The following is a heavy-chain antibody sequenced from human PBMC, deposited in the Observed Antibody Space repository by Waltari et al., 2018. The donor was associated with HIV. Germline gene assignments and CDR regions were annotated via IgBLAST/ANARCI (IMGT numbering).Heavy chain of an antibody. CDR2: ISWNSCSI. CDR3: ASLGITIFGVGNYYGMDV. J-gene: IGHJ6*02. V-gene: IGHV3-9*01. Sequence: EVQLVESGGGLVQPGRSLRLSCSASGFTFDDYAMHWVRQAPGKGLEWVSGISWNSCSIGEADSVKGRFTNYRDYAKNSLYLQMNSLRAEDTALYYCASLGITIFGVGNYYGMDVWGQGPTVTVSS. CDR1: GFTFDDYA. D-gene: IGHD3-3*01.